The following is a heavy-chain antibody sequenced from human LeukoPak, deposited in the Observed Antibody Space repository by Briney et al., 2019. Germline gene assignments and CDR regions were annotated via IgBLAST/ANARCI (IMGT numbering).Heavy chain of an antibody. CDR1: GFTFSSYN. J-gene: IGHJ4*02. CDR3: ARPSASTGLYDFDY. CDR2: ITSGSSYR. Sequence: GGSLRLSCAASGFTFSSYNMNWVRQAPGKGLEWVSSITSGSSYRFYADSVRGRFTISRDNAKNSLYLQMNSLRAEDTAVYYCARPSASTGLYDFDYWGQGTLVTVSS. D-gene: IGHD2-8*02. V-gene: IGHV3-21*01.